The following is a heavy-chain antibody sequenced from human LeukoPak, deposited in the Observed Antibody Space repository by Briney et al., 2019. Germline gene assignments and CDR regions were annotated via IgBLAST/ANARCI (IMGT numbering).Heavy chain of an antibody. V-gene: IGHV3-48*03. J-gene: IGHJ2*01. CDR2: IHNGGSST. D-gene: IGHD6-6*01. CDR3: ARWTRVTSSSLWYFDL. CDR1: GFTFSSYE. Sequence: EGSLRLSCVASGFTFSSYEMNWVRQAPGEGLEWVSYIHNGGSSTYYADSVKGRFTISRDNGKNSLHLQMNSLRVEDTAVYYCARWTRVTSSSLWYFDLWGRGTLVTVSS.